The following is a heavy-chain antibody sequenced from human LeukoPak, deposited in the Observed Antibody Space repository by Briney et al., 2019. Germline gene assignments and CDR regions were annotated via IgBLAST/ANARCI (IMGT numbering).Heavy chain of an antibody. CDR2: ISAYNGNT. D-gene: IGHD3-22*01. CDR1: GYTFTSYG. V-gene: IGHV1-18*01. Sequence: ASVTVSCKASGYTFTSYGISWVRQAPGQGLEWMGWISAYNGNTNYAQKLQGRVTMTTDTSTSTAYMELRSLRSDDTAVYYCARARAGYYYDSSGHYYWYFALWGRGTLVTVSS. CDR3: ARARAGYYYDSSGHYYWYFAL. J-gene: IGHJ2*01.